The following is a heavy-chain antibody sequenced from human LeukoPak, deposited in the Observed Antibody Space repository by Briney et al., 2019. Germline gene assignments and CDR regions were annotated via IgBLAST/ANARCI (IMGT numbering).Heavy chain of an antibody. D-gene: IGHD3-16*01. V-gene: IGHV3-23*01. J-gene: IGHJ6*03. CDR1: GFTFSNSW. Sequence: PGGSLRLSCAASGFTFSNSWMSWVRQAPGKGLEWVSDISGSGNWTYYADSVKGRFTISRDNSKNTQRLQMNSLRAEDTAVYYCAKTAFPGDHMDVWGKGTTVTVSS. CDR3: AKTAFPGDHMDV. CDR2: ISGSGNWT.